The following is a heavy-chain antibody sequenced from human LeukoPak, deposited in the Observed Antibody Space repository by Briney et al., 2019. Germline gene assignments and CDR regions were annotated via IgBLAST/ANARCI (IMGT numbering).Heavy chain of an antibody. CDR1: GGSFSGYY. D-gene: IGHD2-8*01. J-gene: IGHJ4*02. V-gene: IGHV4-34*01. Sequence: SETLSLTCDVYGGSFSGYYWNWIRQPPGKGLEWIGEINHSGSTNYNPSLKSRVTISVDASKNQLSLKLNSVTAADTAVYYCARRVSGSHDFDYWGQGTLVTVSS. CDR3: ARRVSGSHDFDY. CDR2: INHSGST.